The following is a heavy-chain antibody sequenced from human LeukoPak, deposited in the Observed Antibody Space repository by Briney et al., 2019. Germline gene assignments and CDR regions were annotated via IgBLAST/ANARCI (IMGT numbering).Heavy chain of an antibody. D-gene: IGHD3-3*01. J-gene: IGHJ3*02. Sequence: GSLRLSCAASGFTFSSFWMTWVCQAPGKGLGWVANIKQDGSDKHYVDSVKGRVTISRDNARNSLYLQMNSLRAEDTAVYYCARGRYDFWSAYSFDAFDIWGQGTMVTVSS. V-gene: IGHV3-7*01. CDR1: GFTFSSFW. CDR3: ARGRYDFWSAYSFDAFDI. CDR2: IKQDGSDK.